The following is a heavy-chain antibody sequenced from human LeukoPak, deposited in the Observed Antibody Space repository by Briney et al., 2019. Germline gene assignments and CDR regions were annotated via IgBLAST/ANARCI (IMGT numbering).Heavy chain of an antibody. Sequence: PGGSLSLSCSASGFPFRSYGMHWARQAPGKGLEGVAFIRYDGSNKYYADSVKGRFTISRDNSKNTLYLRMNSLRAEDTAVYYCANLLSSDAFDIWGQGTMVTVSS. V-gene: IGHV3-30*02. CDR2: IRYDGSNK. J-gene: IGHJ3*02. CDR1: GFPFRSYG. D-gene: IGHD1-26*01. CDR3: ANLLSSDAFDI.